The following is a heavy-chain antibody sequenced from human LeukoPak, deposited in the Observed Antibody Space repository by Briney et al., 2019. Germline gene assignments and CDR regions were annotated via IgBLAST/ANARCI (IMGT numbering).Heavy chain of an antibody. Sequence: QSGGSLRLSCAASGFTFSSYGMHWVRQAPGKGLEWVAFIRYDGSNKYYADSVKGRFTISRDNSKNTLYLQMNSLRAEDTAVYYCAKEPYGDYSYYYYYMDVWGKGTTVTISS. J-gene: IGHJ6*03. CDR1: GFTFSSYG. D-gene: IGHD4-17*01. CDR2: IRYDGSNK. V-gene: IGHV3-30*02. CDR3: AKEPYGDYSYYYYYMDV.